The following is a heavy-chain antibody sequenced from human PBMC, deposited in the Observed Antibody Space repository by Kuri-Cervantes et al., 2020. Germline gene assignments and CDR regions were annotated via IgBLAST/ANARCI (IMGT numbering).Heavy chain of an antibody. V-gene: IGHV3-30-3*02. Sequence: GGSLRLSCAASGFTFSSYAMHWVRQAPGKGLEWVAVISYDGSNKYYADSVKGRFTISRDNSKNTLYLQMNSLRAEDTAVYYCAKMRSGYGDYANASDIWGQGTMVTVSS. J-gene: IGHJ3*02. D-gene: IGHD4-17*01. CDR1: GFTFSSYA. CDR2: ISYDGSNK. CDR3: AKMRSGYGDYANASDI.